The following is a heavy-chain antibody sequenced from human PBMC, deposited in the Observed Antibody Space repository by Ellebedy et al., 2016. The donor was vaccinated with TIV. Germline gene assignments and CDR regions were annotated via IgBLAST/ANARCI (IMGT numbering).Heavy chain of an antibody. V-gene: IGHV1-69*13. J-gene: IGHJ5*02. Sequence: AASVKVSCKASGYTFTSYYMHWVRQAPGQGLEWMGGIIPIFGTANYAQKFQGRVTITADESTSTAYMELSSLRSEDTAAYYCARDWNGGYSSSWEGWFDPWGQGTLVTVSS. CDR1: GYTFTSYY. CDR2: IIPIFGTA. CDR3: ARDWNGGYSSSWEGWFDP. D-gene: IGHD6-13*01.